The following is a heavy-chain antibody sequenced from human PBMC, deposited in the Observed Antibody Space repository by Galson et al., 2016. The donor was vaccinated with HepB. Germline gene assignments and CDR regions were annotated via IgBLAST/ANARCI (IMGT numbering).Heavy chain of an antibody. V-gene: IGHV3-30*18. CDR2: ISYDGSNK. CDR1: GFTFSSYG. CDR3: AKDRIEVVTATPGTFYGMDV. Sequence: SLRLSCAASGFTFSSYGMHWVSQAPGKGLEWVAVISYDGSNKYYADSVKGRFTISRDNSKNTLYLQMNSLRAEDTAVYYCAKDRIEVVTATPGTFYGMDVWGQGTTVTVSS. D-gene: IGHD2-21*02. J-gene: IGHJ6*02.